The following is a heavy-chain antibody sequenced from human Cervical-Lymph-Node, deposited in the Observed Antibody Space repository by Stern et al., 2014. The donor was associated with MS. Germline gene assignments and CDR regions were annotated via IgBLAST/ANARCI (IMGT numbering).Heavy chain of an antibody. CDR1: GYTFTSYG. Sequence: QVQLVQSGAEVKKPGASVKVSCKASGYTFTSYGISWVRQAPGQGLEWMGWISGYNDDTNYVEKFQGRVTMTTDTSTSTAYLELRSLRSDDTAVYYCARDPHIAVAGTGGGFDPWGQGILVTVSS. CDR3: ARDPHIAVAGTGGGFDP. V-gene: IGHV1-18*01. D-gene: IGHD6-19*01. CDR2: ISGYNDDT. J-gene: IGHJ5*02.